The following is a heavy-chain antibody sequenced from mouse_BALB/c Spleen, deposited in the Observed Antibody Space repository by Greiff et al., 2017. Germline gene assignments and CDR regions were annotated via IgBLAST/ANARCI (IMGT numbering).Heavy chain of an antibody. CDR3: ARGEFAY. V-gene: IGHV14-1*02. J-gene: IGHJ3*01. Sequence: EVQLQQSGAELVRPGALVKLSCKASGFTIKDYYMHWVKQRPEQGLEWIGCIDPENGNTIYDPKFQGKSSITADTSSNTAYLQLSSLTSEDTAVYYCARGEFAYWGQGTLVTVSA. CDR2: IDPENGNT. CDR1: GFTIKDYY.